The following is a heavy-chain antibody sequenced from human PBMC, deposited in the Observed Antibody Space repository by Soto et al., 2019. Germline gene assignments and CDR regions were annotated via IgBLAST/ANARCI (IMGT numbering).Heavy chain of an antibody. Sequence: PSQTLSLPCAISGDSVSSNSAAWNWVRQSPSRGLEWLGRTYYRSKWKTDYAVSVRGRITINPDTSKNQFSRQLNSVTPGDTAVYYCARGDVIDIWGRGTMVTVSS. V-gene: IGHV6-1*01. CDR3: ARGDVIDI. J-gene: IGHJ3*02. CDR1: GDSVSSNSAA. CDR2: TYYRSKWKT.